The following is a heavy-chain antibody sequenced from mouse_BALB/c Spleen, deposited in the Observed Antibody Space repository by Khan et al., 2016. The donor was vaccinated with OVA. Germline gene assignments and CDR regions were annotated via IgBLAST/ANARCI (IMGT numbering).Heavy chain of an antibody. CDR3: ARSITAAKEDHYAIDY. Sequence: EVELVESGGDLVKPGGSLKLSCAASGFTFSSYGMSWVRQTPDKRLEWVATISSGGHYTYFPDSVWGRFTIYRDNAKNHLYLQKSSLKSEDTCMYYCARSITAAKEDHYAIDYWGQGTSVTVSS. V-gene: IGHV5-6*01. J-gene: IGHJ4*01. CDR2: ISSGGHYT. CDR1: GFTFSSYG. D-gene: IGHD1-2*01.